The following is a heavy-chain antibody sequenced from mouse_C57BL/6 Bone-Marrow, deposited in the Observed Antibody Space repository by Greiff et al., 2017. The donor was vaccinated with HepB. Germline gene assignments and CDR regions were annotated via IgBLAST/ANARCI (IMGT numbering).Heavy chain of an antibody. CDR1: GYTFTSYW. J-gene: IGHJ3*01. Sequence: VQLQQPGAELVRPGSSVKLSCKASGYTFTSYWMHWVKQRPIQGLEWIGNIDPSDSETHYNQKFKDKATLTVDKSSSTAYMQLSSLTSEDSAVYYCAIYYDYPWFAYWGQGTLVTVSA. CDR3: AIYYDYPWFAY. V-gene: IGHV1-52*01. D-gene: IGHD2-4*01. CDR2: IDPSDSET.